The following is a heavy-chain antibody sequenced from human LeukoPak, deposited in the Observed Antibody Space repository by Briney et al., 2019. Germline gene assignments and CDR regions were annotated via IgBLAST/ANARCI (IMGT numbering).Heavy chain of an antibody. CDR3: ARVQRGYCSSTSCYESKPYDY. V-gene: IGHV3-30*04. J-gene: IGHJ4*02. CDR1: GFTFSSYA. Sequence: PGRSLRLSCAASGFTFSSYAMHWVCQAPGKGLEWVAVMSYDGSNKYYADSVKGRFTISRDNSKNTLYLQMNSLRAEDTAVYYCARVQRGYCSSTSCYESKPYDYWGQGTLVTVSS. CDR2: MSYDGSNK. D-gene: IGHD2-2*01.